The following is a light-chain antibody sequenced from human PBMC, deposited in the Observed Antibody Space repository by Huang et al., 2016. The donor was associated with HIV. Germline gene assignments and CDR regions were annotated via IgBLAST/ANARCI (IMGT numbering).Light chain of an antibody. J-gene: IGKJ1*01. CDR1: ETIASNY. V-gene: IGKV3-20*01. CDR2: GAS. Sequence: EVVLTQSPGTLSLSPGKRVALSCRASETIASNYLAWYRQCPGQAPRLLVYGASNRATDTPDRFSGSGSGTDFTLTITKLEPEDSAVYYCQQYGTSPLTFGQGTRVEIK. CDR3: QQYGTSPLT.